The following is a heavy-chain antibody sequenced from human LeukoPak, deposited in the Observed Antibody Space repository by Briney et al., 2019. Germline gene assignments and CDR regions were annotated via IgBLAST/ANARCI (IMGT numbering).Heavy chain of an antibody. CDR2: ISWSCGTT. D-gene: IGHD3-3*01. CDR3: AKASTTLYYDFWSGYPSRY. J-gene: IGHJ4*02. CDR1: GFTFSSYA. Sequence: GSLRLSCAVSGFTFSSYAISWVRQAPGKGLEWVSAISWSCGTTYYADSVKGRFTISRDNSKNTLHLQMNSLRAEDTAVYYCAKASTTLYYDFWSGYPSRYWGQGALVTVSS. V-gene: IGHV3-23*01.